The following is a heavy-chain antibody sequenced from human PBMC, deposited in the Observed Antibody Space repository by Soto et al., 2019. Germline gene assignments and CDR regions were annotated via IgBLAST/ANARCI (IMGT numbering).Heavy chain of an antibody. J-gene: IGHJ6*03. D-gene: IGHD2-21*01. V-gene: IGHV4-34*01. Sequence: SETLSLTCAVYGEFISSGNYYWSWIRQPPGKGLEWIGEMNHSGSTHYNPSLKSRVTISVDTSKNQFSLTLNSVTAADTALFYCARGGISHWAYFYYMDVWDRGTTVTVSS. CDR3: ARGGISHWAYFYYMDV. CDR2: MNHSGST. CDR1: GEFISSGNYY.